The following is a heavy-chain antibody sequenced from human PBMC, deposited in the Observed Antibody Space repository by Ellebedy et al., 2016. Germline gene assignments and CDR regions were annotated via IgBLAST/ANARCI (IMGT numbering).Heavy chain of an antibody. Sequence: GESLKISXVGSGFTFSDHYMSWIRHAPGKGLEWISFSSCSGAITRYVDSVKGRFSISRANAKNTLYLEMNSLRVEDTDVYFCAKSFGDWGQGTLVFVAS. J-gene: IGHJ4*02. CDR1: GFTFSDHY. CDR2: SSCSGAIT. V-gene: IGHV3-11*03. D-gene: IGHD3-10*01. CDR3: AKSFGD.